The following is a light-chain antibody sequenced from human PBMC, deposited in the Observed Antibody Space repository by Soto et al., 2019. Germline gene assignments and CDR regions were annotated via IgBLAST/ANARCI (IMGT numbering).Light chain of an antibody. CDR1: QDISNS. CDR3: QHYHNLPIT. Sequence: DFQMTPSPSALSASVGDRVTLTCQASQDISNSLNWYQQKPGKAPKLLIFAASNLEVGVPSRFSGSGSGTHFTLTITSLQPEDIATYFCQHYHNLPITFGQGTRL. V-gene: IGKV1-33*01. J-gene: IGKJ5*01. CDR2: AAS.